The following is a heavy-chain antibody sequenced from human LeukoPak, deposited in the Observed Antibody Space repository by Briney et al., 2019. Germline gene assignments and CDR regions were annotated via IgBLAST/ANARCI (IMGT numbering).Heavy chain of an antibody. Sequence: GGSLRLSCAASGFTLSSYETNWVRQAPGKGLEWVSAISGSGGSTYYADSVKGRFTISRDNSKNTLYLQMNSLRAEDTAVYYCAKRAEMVRGVIGKMEGPYYMDVWGKGTTVTVSS. D-gene: IGHD3-10*01. V-gene: IGHV3-23*01. CDR2: ISGSGGST. CDR3: AKRAEMVRGVIGKMEGPYYMDV. CDR1: GFTLSSYE. J-gene: IGHJ6*03.